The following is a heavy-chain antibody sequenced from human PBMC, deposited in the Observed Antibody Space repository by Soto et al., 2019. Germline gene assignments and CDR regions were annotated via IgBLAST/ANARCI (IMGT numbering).Heavy chain of an antibody. CDR1: GFTFNTYS. Sequence: PGGSLRLSCAASGFTFNTYSMHWVRQAPGKGLEWVAVISYDGSNKFYADSVKGRFTISRDNSKNTLYLEMNSLRAEDTAVYYCAKVSPMGYFFDFWGQGTLVTVSS. CDR2: ISYDGSNK. J-gene: IGHJ4*02. V-gene: IGHV3-30-3*01. CDR3: AKVSPMGYFFDF.